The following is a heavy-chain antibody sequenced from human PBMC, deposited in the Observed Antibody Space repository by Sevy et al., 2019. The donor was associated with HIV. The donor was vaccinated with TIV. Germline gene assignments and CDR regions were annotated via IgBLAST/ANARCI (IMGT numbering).Heavy chain of an antibody. J-gene: IGHJ5*01. Sequence: GGSLRLSCAASGFSFSDYTMNWVRQAPGKGLEWVSSISSNGNYIYYGDSIEGRFTISRDNAKNSLYLQMNSLRVEDTALYYCARDNRIAVAGLGLLAWGHGSLVTVSS. CDR1: GFSFSDYT. CDR2: ISSNGNYI. D-gene: IGHD6-19*01. CDR3: ARDNRIAVAGLGLLA. V-gene: IGHV3-21*01.